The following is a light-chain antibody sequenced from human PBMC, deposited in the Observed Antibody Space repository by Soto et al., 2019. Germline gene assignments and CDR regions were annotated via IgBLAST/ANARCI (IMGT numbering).Light chain of an antibody. Sequence: DIQMTQSPSTLSASVGDRVTITCRASQSISSWLAWYQQKPGKAPKLLIYTAYTLQSGVQSRFSGSGSGTDFTLTIRSLQPEDFATYYCKQLDNYPHTFGQGTRLEIK. CDR2: TAY. V-gene: IGKV1-5*01. CDR3: KQLDNYPHT. J-gene: IGKJ5*01. CDR1: QSISSW.